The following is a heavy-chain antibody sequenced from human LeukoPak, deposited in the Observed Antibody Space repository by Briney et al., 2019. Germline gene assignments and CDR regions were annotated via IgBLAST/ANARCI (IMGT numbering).Heavy chain of an antibody. Sequence: ASVKVSCKASGYTFTSYGISWVRQAPGQGLEWMGWINPNSGGTNYAQKFQGRVTMTRDTSISTAYMELSRLRSDDTAVYYCARSYGSGSYYKGTFDYWGQGTLVTVSS. D-gene: IGHD3-10*01. V-gene: IGHV1-2*02. CDR3: ARSYGSGSYYKGTFDY. CDR2: INPNSGGT. J-gene: IGHJ4*02. CDR1: GYTFTSYG.